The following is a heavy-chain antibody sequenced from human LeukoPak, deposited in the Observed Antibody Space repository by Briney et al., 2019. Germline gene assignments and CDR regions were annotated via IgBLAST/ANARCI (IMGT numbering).Heavy chain of an antibody. D-gene: IGHD6-25*01. CDR3: AGGRASAFDV. CDR2: TYYTSKWNT. Sequence: SQTLSLSCAISGDSVPTSGVAWNWVRQSPSRGLEWLGRTYYTSKWNTDYAVSVKSRIVVNPDTSKNQFSLQLDSVTSEDTAVYYCAGGRASAFDVWGQGTMVTVSS. J-gene: IGHJ3*01. V-gene: IGHV6-1*01. CDR1: GDSVPTSGVA.